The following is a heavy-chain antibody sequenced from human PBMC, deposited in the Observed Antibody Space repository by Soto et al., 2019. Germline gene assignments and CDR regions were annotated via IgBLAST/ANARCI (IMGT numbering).Heavy chain of an antibody. J-gene: IGHJ6*02. CDR3: ATGLVGDVFGVKDYHYGMDV. V-gene: IGHV3-30*03. D-gene: IGHD1-26*01. CDR2: ISYDGSNK. Sequence: QVQLVESGGGVVQPGRSLRLSCAASRFTFSSYGMHWVRQAPGKGLEWVAAISYDGSNKNYADSVKGRFTISRDNSKNTRYVQMNGLRGEDTAVYYCATGLVGDVFGVKDYHYGMDVWGQGTTVTVSS. CDR1: RFTFSSYG.